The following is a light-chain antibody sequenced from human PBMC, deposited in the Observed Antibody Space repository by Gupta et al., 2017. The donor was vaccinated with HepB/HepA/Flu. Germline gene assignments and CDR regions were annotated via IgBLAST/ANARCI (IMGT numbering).Light chain of an antibody. J-gene: IGKJ4*01. CDR2: AAS. CDR3: QQRNSSPIT. Sequence: DIQLTQSPSFLSASVGDRVTITCRASQGISSYLAWYQQKPGKAPKLLIYAASTVQSGVPSRFSGSGSGTEFTLTISSRQPEDFATYYCQQRNSSPITFGRGTKVEIK. V-gene: IGKV1-9*01. CDR1: QGISSY.